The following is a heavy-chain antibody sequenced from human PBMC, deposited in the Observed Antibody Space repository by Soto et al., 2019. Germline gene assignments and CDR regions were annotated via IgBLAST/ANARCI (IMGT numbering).Heavy chain of an antibody. CDR1: GFTFSDYY. Sequence: QVQLVESGGGLVKPGGSLRLSCAASGFTFSDYYMSWIRQAPGKGLEWVSYISSSGSTIYYADSVKGRFTISRDNAKNSLYLQMNSLRAEDTAVYYCARDLKVAGTERYYYYYGMDVWGQGTTVTVSS. CDR2: ISSSGSTI. V-gene: IGHV3-11*01. D-gene: IGHD6-19*01. J-gene: IGHJ6*02. CDR3: ARDLKVAGTERYYYYYGMDV.